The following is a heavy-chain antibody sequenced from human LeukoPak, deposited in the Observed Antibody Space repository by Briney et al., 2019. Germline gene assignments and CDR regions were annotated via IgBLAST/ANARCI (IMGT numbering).Heavy chain of an antibody. V-gene: IGHV4-34*01. CDR1: GGSFSGYY. Sequence: PSETLSLTCAVYGGSFSGYYWSWIRQPPGKGLEWIGEINHSGSTNYNPSLKSRVTISVDTSKNQFSLKLSSVTAADTAVYYCARHISAYYYDSSGYTPWGQGTLVTVSS. J-gene: IGHJ5*02. CDR2: INHSGST. D-gene: IGHD3-22*01. CDR3: ARHISAYYYDSSGYTP.